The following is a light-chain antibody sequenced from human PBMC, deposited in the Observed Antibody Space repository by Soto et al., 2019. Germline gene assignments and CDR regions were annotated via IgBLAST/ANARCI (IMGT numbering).Light chain of an antibody. CDR3: QKYNSAPT. V-gene: IGKV1-27*01. Sequence: DIQMTQSPSFLSASVGDRVTITCRASQGISNYLAWYQQKPGKVPKLLIYAASTLQSGVPSRFSGSGSGTDFTLTISSLQPEDVATYYCQKYNSAPTFGQGTKVEIK. CDR2: AAS. CDR1: QGISNY. J-gene: IGKJ1*01.